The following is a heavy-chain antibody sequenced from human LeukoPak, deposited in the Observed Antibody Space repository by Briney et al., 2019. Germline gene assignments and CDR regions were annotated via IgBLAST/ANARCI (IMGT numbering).Heavy chain of an antibody. CDR2: INPNSGGT. Sequence: ASVKVSCKASGYTFTGYYMYWVRQAPGQGLEWMGWINPNSGGTNYAQKFQGRVTMTRDTSISTAYMELSRLRSDDTAVYYCARDLVVVPAAPRWVDYYYMDVWGKGTTVTVSS. CDR1: GYTFTGYY. D-gene: IGHD2-2*01. J-gene: IGHJ6*03. CDR3: ARDLVVVPAAPRWVDYYYMDV. V-gene: IGHV1-2*02.